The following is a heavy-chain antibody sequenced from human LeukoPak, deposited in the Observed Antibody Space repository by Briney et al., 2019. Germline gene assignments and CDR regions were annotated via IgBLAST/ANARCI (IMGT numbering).Heavy chain of an antibody. CDR2: INHSGST. CDR3: ASPGVVPAAMDSYGMDV. J-gene: IGHJ6*02. V-gene: IGHV4-34*01. D-gene: IGHD2-2*01. Sequence: KPSETLSLTCAVYGGSFSGYYWSWIRPPPGKGLEWIGEINHSGSTNYNPSLKSRVTISVDTSKNQFSLKLSSVTAADTAVYYCASPGVVPAAMDSYGMDVWGQGTTVTVSS. CDR1: GGSFSGYY.